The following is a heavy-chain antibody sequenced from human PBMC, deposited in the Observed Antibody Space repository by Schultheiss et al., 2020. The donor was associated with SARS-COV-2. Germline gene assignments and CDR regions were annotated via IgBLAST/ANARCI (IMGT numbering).Heavy chain of an antibody. Sequence: SETLSLTCTVSGCSVSSGSDHWSWLRQPPGKGLEWLGEINHSGSTNYNPSLKGRVTISVDTSKNQFSLKLSSVTAADTAGYYCARVRGGATFEAFYGMDVWGQGTTGTVAS. CDR2: INHSGST. CDR3: ARVRGGATFEAFYGMDV. CDR1: GCSVSSGSDH. V-gene: IGHV4-61*01. J-gene: IGHJ6*02. D-gene: IGHD3-3*01.